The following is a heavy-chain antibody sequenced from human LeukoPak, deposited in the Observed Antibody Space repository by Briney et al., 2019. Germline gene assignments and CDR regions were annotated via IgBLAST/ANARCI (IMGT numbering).Heavy chain of an antibody. CDR2: IIPIFGTA. CDR1: GGTFSSYA. CDR3: AGPEYGSSNICPEPFGS. J-gene: IGHJ5*01. Sequence: ASVTVSCKASGGTFSSYAISWVRQAPGQGLEWMGGIIPIFGTANYAQKFQARVTITTDESTSTAYIELSSLRSEDTAGYYWAGPEYGSSNICPEPFGSWGHGTRVPVS. D-gene: IGHD2/OR15-2a*01. V-gene: IGHV1-69*05.